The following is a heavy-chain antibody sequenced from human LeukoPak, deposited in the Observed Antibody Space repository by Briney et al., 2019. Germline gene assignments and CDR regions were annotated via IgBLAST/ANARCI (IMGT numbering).Heavy chain of an antibody. CDR3: ARGPRNSSSYQYFQH. D-gene: IGHD6-13*01. J-gene: IGHJ1*01. CDR1: GFTFSSYA. V-gene: IGHV3-21*01. CDR2: ISSSSGYI. Sequence: PGGSLRLSCAASGFTFSSYAMSWVRQAPGKGLEWVSSISSSSGYIYYADSVKGRFTISRDNAKNSLYLQMSSLKDEDTAIYYCARGPRNSSSYQYFQHWGQGTLVTVSS.